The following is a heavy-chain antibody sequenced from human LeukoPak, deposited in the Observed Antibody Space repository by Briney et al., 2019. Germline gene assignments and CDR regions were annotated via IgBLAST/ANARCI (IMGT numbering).Heavy chain of an antibody. V-gene: IGHV3-74*01. J-gene: IGHJ4*02. CDR3: AILDSLTTVTDYFDY. D-gene: IGHD4-11*01. CDR2: IKGDGIST. CDR1: GFDFSSNW. Sequence: PGGSLRLSCAASGFDFSSNWMHWVRHAPGQGLVWVSRIKGDGISTYYADSVKGRFTISRDNSKNTLYLQMNSLRAEDTAVYYCAILDSLTTVTDYFDYWGQGTLVTVSS.